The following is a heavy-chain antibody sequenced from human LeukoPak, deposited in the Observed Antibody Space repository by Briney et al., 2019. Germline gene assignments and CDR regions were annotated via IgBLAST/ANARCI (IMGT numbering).Heavy chain of an antibody. D-gene: IGHD1-14*01. J-gene: IGHJ4*02. CDR1: GYTFTSYY. Sequence: ASVKVSCXASGYTFTSYYMHWVRQAPGQGLEWMGWISAYNGNTNYAQKLQGRVTMTTDTSTSTAYMELRSLRSDDTAVYYCARDLSVEPDYWGQGTLVTVSS. CDR2: ISAYNGNT. V-gene: IGHV1-18*04. CDR3: ARDLSVEPDY.